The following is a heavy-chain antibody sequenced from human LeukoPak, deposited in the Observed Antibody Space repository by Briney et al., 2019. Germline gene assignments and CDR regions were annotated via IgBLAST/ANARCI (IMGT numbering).Heavy chain of an antibody. CDR1: GGSISSSSYY. J-gene: IGHJ4*02. CDR3: ARDVGIAAAGSPFDY. D-gene: IGHD6-13*01. Sequence: SETLSLICTVSGGSISSSSYYWGWIRQPPGKGLEWIGSIYYSGSTYYNPSLKSRVTISVDTSKNQFSQKLSSVTAADTAVYYCARDVGIAAAGSPFDYWGQGTLVTVSS. V-gene: IGHV4-39*07. CDR2: IYYSGST.